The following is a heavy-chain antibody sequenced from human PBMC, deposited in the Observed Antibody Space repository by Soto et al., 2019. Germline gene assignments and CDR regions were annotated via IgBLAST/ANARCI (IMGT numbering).Heavy chain of an antibody. V-gene: IGHV4-4*02. J-gene: IGHJ5*02. CDR2: IYHSGST. CDR1: SGSISSSNW. D-gene: IGHD1-1*01. Sequence: PSETLSLTCAVSSGSISSSNWWSWVRQPPGKGLEWIGEIYHSGSTNYNPSLKSRVTISVDKSKNQFSLKLSSVTAADTAVYYCARVVISSSNWNDAGGWFDPWGQGTLVTVSS. CDR3: ARVVISSSNWNDAGGWFDP.